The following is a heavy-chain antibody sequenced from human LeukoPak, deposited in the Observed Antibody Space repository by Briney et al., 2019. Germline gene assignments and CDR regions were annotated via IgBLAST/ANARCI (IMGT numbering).Heavy chain of an antibody. V-gene: IGHV4-39*01. CDR2: IYYSGST. J-gene: IGHJ5*02. D-gene: IGHD2-21*01. CDR3: ARREGGLAYCGGDCPNWFDP. Sequence: SETLSLTCTVSGGSISSSSYYWGWLRQPPGKGLEWIGSIYYSGSTYYNPSLKSRVTISVDTSKNQFSLKLSSVTAADTAVYYCARREGGLAYCGGDCPNWFDPWGQGTLVTVSS. CDR1: GGSISSSSYY.